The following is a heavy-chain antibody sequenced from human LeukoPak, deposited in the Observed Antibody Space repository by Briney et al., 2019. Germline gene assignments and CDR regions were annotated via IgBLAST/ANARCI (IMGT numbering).Heavy chain of an antibody. CDR3: ARSRRLGAFRDAFDI. V-gene: IGHV1-2*02. Sequence: ASVKVSCKASGYTFTSYYMHWVRQAPGQGLEWMGWINPNSGGTNYAQKFQGRVTMTRDASISSVYMELSSLRSDDTAVYYCARSRRLGAFRDAFDIWGQGTMLTVSS. CDR1: GYTFTSYY. D-gene: IGHD1-26*01. CDR2: INPNSGGT. J-gene: IGHJ3*02.